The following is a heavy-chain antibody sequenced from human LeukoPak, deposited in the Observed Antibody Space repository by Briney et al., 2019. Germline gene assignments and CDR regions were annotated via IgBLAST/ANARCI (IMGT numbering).Heavy chain of an antibody. CDR1: GFTFSTYA. J-gene: IGHJ4*02. D-gene: IGHD3-16*02. CDR2: ISGSGSST. V-gene: IGHV3-23*01. Sequence: GGSLRLSCAVSGFTFSTYAMSWVRQAPGKGLEWVSSISGSGSSTSYADSVKGLFTISRDNSKNTLDLQMNSLRAEDTAIYYCAKGSLRLGELSSWTLDYWGQGTLVTVSS. CDR3: AKGSLRLGELSSWTLDY.